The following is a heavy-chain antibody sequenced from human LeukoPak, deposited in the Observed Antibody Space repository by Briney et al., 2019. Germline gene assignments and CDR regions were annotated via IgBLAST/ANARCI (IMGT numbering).Heavy chain of an antibody. D-gene: IGHD2-21*02. CDR3: ARVGLLAYCGGDCYPGGAFDI. J-gene: IGHJ3*02. Sequence: GGSLRLSCAASGFTFSDYYMSWIRLAPGKGLEWVSYISSSGSTIYYADSVKGRFTISRDNAKNSLYLQMNSLRAEDTAVYYCARVGLLAYCGGDCYPGGAFDIWGQGTMVTVSS. CDR1: GFTFSDYY. V-gene: IGHV3-11*01. CDR2: ISSSGSTI.